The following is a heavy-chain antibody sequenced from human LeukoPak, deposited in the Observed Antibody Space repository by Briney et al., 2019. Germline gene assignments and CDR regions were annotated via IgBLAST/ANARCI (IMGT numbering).Heavy chain of an antibody. CDR1: GGSISSSSYY. D-gene: IGHD3-3*01. Sequence: PSETLSLTCTVSGGSISSSSYYWGWIRQPPGKGLEWIGSIYYSGSTYYNPSLKSRVTISVDTAKNQFSLKLSSVTAADTAVYYCARAKLEWTITGDVFDIWGQGTMVTVSS. J-gene: IGHJ3*02. CDR2: IYYSGST. V-gene: IGHV4-39*07. CDR3: ARAKLEWTITGDVFDI.